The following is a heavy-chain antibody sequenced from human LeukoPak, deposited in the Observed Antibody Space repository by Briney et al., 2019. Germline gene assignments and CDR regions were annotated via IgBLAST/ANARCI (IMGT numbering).Heavy chain of an antibody. CDR1: GFTFDDYA. Sequence: PGGSLRLXCAASGFTFDDYAMHWVRQAPGKGLEWVSGISWNSGSIGYADSVKGRFTISRDNAKNSLYLQMNSLRAEDMALYYCAKSRYCSSTSCYTGFDYWGQGTLVTVSS. D-gene: IGHD2-2*02. CDR3: AKSRYCSSTSCYTGFDY. CDR2: ISWNSGSI. J-gene: IGHJ4*02. V-gene: IGHV3-9*03.